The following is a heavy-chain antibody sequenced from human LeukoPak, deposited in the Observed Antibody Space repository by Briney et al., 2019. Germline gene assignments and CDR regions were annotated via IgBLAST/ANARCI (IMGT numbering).Heavy chain of an antibody. CDR3: ARGALDYCSSTSCWFDP. Sequence: ASVKVSCKASGYTFTGYYMRWVRQAPGQGLEWMGWINPNSGGTNYAQKFQGRVTMTRDTSISTAYMELSRLRSDDTAVYYCARGALDYCSSTSCWFDPWGQGTLVTVSS. CDR1: GYTFTGYY. CDR2: INPNSGGT. V-gene: IGHV1-2*02. J-gene: IGHJ5*02. D-gene: IGHD2-2*01.